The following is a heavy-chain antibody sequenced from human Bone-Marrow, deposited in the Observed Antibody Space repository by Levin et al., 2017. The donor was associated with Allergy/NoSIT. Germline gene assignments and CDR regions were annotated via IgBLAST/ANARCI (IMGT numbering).Heavy chain of an antibody. CDR3: AGPNIYYYGSGKYYYMDV. V-gene: IGHV1-2*06. CDR2: INPNSGGT. Sequence: GESLKISCKASGYTFTGYYMHWVRQAPGQGLEWMGRINPNSGGTNYAQKFQGRVTMTRDTSISTAYMELSRLRSDDTAVYYCAGPNIYYYGSGKYYYMDVWGKGTTVTVSS. J-gene: IGHJ6*03. CDR1: GYTFTGYY. D-gene: IGHD3-10*01.